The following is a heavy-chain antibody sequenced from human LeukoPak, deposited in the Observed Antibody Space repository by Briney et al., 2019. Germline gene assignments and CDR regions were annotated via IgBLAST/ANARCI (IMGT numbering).Heavy chain of an antibody. CDR3: AQGGRYPIDY. D-gene: IGHD1-26*01. J-gene: IGHJ4*02. CDR2: ISYDGSNK. Sequence: PGRSLRLSCAASGFTFSSYAMHWVRQAPGKGLEWVAVISYDGSNKYYADSVKGRFTISRDNSKNTLYLQMNSLRAEDTAVYYCAQGGRYPIDYWGQGTLVTVSS. CDR1: GFTFSSYA. V-gene: IGHV3-30-3*01.